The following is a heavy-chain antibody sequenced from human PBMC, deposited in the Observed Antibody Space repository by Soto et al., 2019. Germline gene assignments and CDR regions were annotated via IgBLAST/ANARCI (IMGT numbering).Heavy chain of an antibody. CDR3: ASGGLVSRGAFDI. J-gene: IGHJ3*02. Sequence: SETLSLTCTVSGGSISSGGYYWSWIRQHPGKGLEWIGYIYYSGSTYYNPSLKSRVTISVDTSKNQFSLKLSSVTAADTAVYYCASGGLVSRGAFDIWGQGTMVTVSS. V-gene: IGHV4-31*03. CDR2: IYYSGST. D-gene: IGHD3-16*01. CDR1: GGSISSGGYY.